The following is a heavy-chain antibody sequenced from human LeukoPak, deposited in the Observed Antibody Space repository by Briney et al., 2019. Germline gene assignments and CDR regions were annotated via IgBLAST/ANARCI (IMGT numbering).Heavy chain of an antibody. D-gene: IGHD3-22*01. Sequence: GGSLGLSCAASGFTFSSYEMNWVRQAPGKGLEWVSYISSSGSTIYYADSVKGRFTISRDNAKNSLYLQMNSLRAEDTAVYYCARDAYDSSGYYSPYDAFDIWGQGTMVTVSS. V-gene: IGHV3-48*03. CDR3: ARDAYDSSGYYSPYDAFDI. CDR2: ISSSGSTI. CDR1: GFTFSSYE. J-gene: IGHJ3*02.